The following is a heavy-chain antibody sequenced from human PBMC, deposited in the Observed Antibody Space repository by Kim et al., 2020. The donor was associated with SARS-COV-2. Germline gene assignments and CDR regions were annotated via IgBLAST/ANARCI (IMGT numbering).Heavy chain of an antibody. CDR1: GFTFSSYW. J-gene: IGHJ4*02. V-gene: IGHV3-7*01. CDR2: VKQDGSEK. Sequence: GGSLRLSCAASGFTFSSYWMSWVRQAPGKGLEWVANVKQDGSEKYYVDSVKGRFTISRDNAKNSLXXQMSSLRAEDTAVYYCARDLLGAVAGTSDYWGQGXXVTVSS. CDR3: ARDLLGAVAGTSDY. D-gene: IGHD6-19*01.